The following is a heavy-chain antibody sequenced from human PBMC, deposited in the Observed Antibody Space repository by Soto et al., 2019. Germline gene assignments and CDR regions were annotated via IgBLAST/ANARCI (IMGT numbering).Heavy chain of an antibody. V-gene: IGHV3-30-3*01. D-gene: IGHD6-13*01. CDR2: ISYDGSNK. CDR1: GFTFSSYA. J-gene: IGHJ6*02. CDR3: ARVRQGSWYIYYYYGMDV. Sequence: GGSLRLSCAASGFTFSSYAMHWVRQAPGKGLEWVAVISYDGSNKYYADSVKGRFTISRDNSKNTLYLQMSSLRAEDTAVYYCARVRQGSWYIYYYYGMDVWGQGTTVTVSS.